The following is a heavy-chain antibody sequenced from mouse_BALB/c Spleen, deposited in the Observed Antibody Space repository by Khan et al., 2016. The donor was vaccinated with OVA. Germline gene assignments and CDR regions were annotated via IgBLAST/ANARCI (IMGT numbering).Heavy chain of an antibody. V-gene: IGHV5-6*01. CDR3: ASHLTGSFAY. Sequence: EVELVESGGDLVKPGGSLKLSCAASGFTFSNYGMSWVRQIPDKGLEWVATINSGGTYTYYPDSVKGRFTISRNNAKNTLYLEMSSLKSEDTAMYYCASHLTGSFAYWGQGTLVTVSA. CDR1: GFTFSNYG. J-gene: IGHJ3*01. CDR2: INSGGTYT. D-gene: IGHD4-1*01.